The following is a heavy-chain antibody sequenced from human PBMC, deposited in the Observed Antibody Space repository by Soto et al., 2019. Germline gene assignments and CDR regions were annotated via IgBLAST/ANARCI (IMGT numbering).Heavy chain of an antibody. CDR3: AKDCKDDSSGYYSYY. D-gene: IGHD3-22*01. Sequence: PGGSLSLSCAASGFPFSSYAMSWVRQAPGKGLEWVSAISGSGGSTYYADSVKGRFTISRDNSKNTLYLQMNSLRAEDTAVYYCAKDCKDDSSGYYSYYWGQGTLVTVSS. J-gene: IGHJ4*02. V-gene: IGHV3-23*01. CDR1: GFPFSSYA. CDR2: ISGSGGST.